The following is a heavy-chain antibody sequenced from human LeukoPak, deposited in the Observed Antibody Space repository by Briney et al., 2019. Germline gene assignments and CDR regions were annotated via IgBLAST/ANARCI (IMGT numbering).Heavy chain of an antibody. Sequence: SETLSLTCAVYGGSFSGYYWCWIRHPPGKRREWRGEINHSESTNYNPSLKRRVTISVDTSKNQFSLKLRSVTAADTAVYYCARGSGSRNPIDYWGQGTLVTVSS. D-gene: IGHD2-15*01. V-gene: IGHV4-34*01. CDR2: INHSEST. CDR1: GGSFSGYY. J-gene: IGHJ4*02. CDR3: ARGSGSRNPIDY.